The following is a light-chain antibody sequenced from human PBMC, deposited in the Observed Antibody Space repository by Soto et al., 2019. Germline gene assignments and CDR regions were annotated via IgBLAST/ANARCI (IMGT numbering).Light chain of an antibody. CDR3: QHSYSAPT. J-gene: IGKJ2*01. V-gene: IGKV1-39*01. CDR2: TAS. Sequence: DIQMTQSPASLSASIGERATITCRASQSINIYLNWYQHKPGKAPPLLIYTASSLQGGVPSRFSGSGSGTDFTLSISSLQPEDSATYYCQHSYSAPTFGQGTKLEIK. CDR1: QSINIY.